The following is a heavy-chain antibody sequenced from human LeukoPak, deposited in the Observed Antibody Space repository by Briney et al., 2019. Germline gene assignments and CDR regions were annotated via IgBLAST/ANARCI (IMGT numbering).Heavy chain of an antibody. V-gene: IGHV3-9*01. CDR2: ISWNSGSI. CDR3: AREGYGDYSGMDV. J-gene: IGHJ6*02. D-gene: IGHD4-17*01. CDR1: GFTFDDYA. Sequence: PGRSLRLSCAASGFTFDDYAMHWVRQAPGKGLEWVSGISWNSGSIGYADSVKGRFTISRDNSKNTLSLQMNSLRAEDTAVYYCAREGYGDYSGMDVWGQGTKVTVSS.